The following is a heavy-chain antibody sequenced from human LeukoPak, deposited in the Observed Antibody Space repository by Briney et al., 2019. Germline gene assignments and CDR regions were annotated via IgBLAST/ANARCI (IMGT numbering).Heavy chain of an antibody. CDR2: IHTSGTT. CDR3: ARRTPENFDY. D-gene: IGHD1-14*01. J-gene: IGHJ4*02. V-gene: IGHV4-4*09. Sequence: SETLSLTCTVSGGSISSYYWSWIRQPPGKGPEWIGYIHTSGTTNYNPSLKGRVTISADTSKNQFCLKLSSVTAADTAVYFCARRTPENFDYWGQGTLVTVSS. CDR1: GGSISSYY.